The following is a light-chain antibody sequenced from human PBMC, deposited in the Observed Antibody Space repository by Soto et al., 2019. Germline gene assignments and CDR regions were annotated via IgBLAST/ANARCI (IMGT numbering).Light chain of an antibody. CDR2: AAS. CDR1: QSISSY. J-gene: IGKJ2*01. V-gene: IGKV1-39*01. Sequence: DIAMTQSPSSLSASVGDRVTITCRASQSISSYLNWYQQRPGKAPRLLIYAASSLQSGVPSRFSGSGSGTDFALTISSLQPEDFATYYWQESYNIHTFGQGTKLEIK. CDR3: QESYNIHT.